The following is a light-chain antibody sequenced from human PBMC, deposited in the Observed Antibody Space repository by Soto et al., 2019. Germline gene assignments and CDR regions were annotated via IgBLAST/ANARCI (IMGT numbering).Light chain of an antibody. V-gene: IGKV1-5*03. CDR2: KAS. CDR3: QQYKSFWT. Sequence: SEMTQSPPTLSASVGDRVTITCRASQTVSNWLAWYHQKPGEAPKLLIYKASALESGVPSRFGGSGSGTEFTLTISSLQPDDFATYYCQQYKSFWTFGQGTKVDIK. CDR1: QTVSNW. J-gene: IGKJ1*01.